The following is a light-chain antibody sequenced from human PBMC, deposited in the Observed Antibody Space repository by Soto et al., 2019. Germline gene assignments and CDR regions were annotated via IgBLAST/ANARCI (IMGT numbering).Light chain of an antibody. J-gene: IGKJ1*01. CDR3: QQYYSTPPT. CDR1: QSVLYSSNNKNY. CDR2: WAS. V-gene: IGKV4-1*01. Sequence: DIVMTQSPDSLAVSLGERATINCKSSQSVLYSSNNKNYLAWYQQKPGQPHKLLIYWASTRESGVPARFSGCGSGTDFTLTNSTLQAEDVAVYYCQQYYSTPPTFGQGTKVEI.